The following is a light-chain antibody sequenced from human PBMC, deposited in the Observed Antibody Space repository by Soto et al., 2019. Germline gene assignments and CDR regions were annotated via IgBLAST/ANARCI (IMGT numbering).Light chain of an antibody. CDR2: DNN. V-gene: IGLV1-51*01. J-gene: IGLJ2*01. CDR1: SSNIEHNY. CDR3: GTWDSSLSAGV. Sequence: QSVLTQPPSVSAAPGQKVTISCSGSSSNIEHNYVSWYQQLPGTAPKLLIYDNNKRPSRIPDRFSGSKSGTSATLGITGLQTGDEADYYCGTWDSSLSAGVFGGGTKLTVL.